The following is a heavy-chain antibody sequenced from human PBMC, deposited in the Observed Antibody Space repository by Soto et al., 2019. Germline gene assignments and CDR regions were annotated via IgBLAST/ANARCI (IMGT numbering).Heavy chain of an antibody. D-gene: IGHD7-27*01. Sequence: SETLSLTCTVSGGSISSYYWSWIRQPPGKGLELIVYIYYSGSTNYNPSLKSRVTISVDTSKNQFSLKLSSVTAADTAVYYCARRWGRTFDYWGQGTLVTVSS. V-gene: IGHV4-59*08. CDR2: IYYSGST. CDR3: ARRWGRTFDY. CDR1: GGSISSYY. J-gene: IGHJ4*02.